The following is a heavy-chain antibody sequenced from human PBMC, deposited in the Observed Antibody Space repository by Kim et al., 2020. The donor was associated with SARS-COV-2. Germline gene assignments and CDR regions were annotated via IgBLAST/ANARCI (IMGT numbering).Heavy chain of an antibody. CDR1: GYTFTSYA. CDR3: ARAELRYFDWLLPTYYYYGMDV. V-gene: IGHV7-4-1*02. Sequence: ASVKVSCKASGYTFTSYAMNWVRQAPGQGLEWMGWINTNTGNPTYAQGFTGRFVFSLDTSVSTAYLQISSLQAEDTVVYYCARAELRYFDWLLPTYYYYGMDVWGQGTTVTVSS. CDR2: INTNTGNP. J-gene: IGHJ6*02. D-gene: IGHD3-9*01.